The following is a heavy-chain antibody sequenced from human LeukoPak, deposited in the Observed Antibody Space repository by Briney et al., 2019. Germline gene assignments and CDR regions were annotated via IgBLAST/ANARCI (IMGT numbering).Heavy chain of an antibody. CDR2: INHSGST. D-gene: IGHD3-3*01. CDR3: ASDTLFPHLRFLVFRRNYYYGMDV. J-gene: IGHJ6*02. Sequence: SETQSLTCAVYGGSFSGYYWSWIRQPPGKGLEWIGEINHSGSTNYNPSLKSRVTISVDTSKNQFSLKLSSVTAADTAVYYCASDTLFPHLRFLVFRRNYYYGMDVWGQGTTVTVSS. CDR1: GGSFSGYY. V-gene: IGHV4-34*01.